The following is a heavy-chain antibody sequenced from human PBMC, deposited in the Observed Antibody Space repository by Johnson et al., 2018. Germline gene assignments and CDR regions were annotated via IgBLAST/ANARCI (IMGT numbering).Heavy chain of an antibody. CDR3: ARDWDY. CDR2: IKYDGSEK. Sequence: VQLQESGGGLVQPGGSLRLSCAASGFTFSSYWMTWVRQASGNGLEWVAIIKYDGSEKYYVDSVKGRFTISRDNAKKLLYLQMNSLRAEDTAVYYCARDWDYWGQGTLVTVSS. CDR1: GFTFSSYW. V-gene: IGHV3-7*01. J-gene: IGHJ4*02.